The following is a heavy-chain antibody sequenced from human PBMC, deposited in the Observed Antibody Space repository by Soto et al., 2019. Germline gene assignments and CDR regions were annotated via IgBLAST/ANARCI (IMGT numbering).Heavy chain of an antibody. CDR2: ISAYNGNT. V-gene: IGHV1-18*01. CDR1: GYTFTSYG. J-gene: IGHJ5*02. Sequence: ASVKVSCKASGYTFTSYGISWVRQAPGQGLEWMGWISAYNGNTNYAQKLQGRVTMTTDTSTSTAYMELRSLGSDDTAVYYCARGVREYQLLYWFDPWGQGTLVTVSS. D-gene: IGHD2-2*01. CDR3: ARGVREYQLLYWFDP.